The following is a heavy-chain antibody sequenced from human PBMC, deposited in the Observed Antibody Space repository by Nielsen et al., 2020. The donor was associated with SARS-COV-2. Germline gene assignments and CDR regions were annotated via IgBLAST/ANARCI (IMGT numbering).Heavy chain of an antibody. V-gene: IGHV3-7*01. Sequence: GESLKISCAASGFTFSSLWMSWVRQVPGKGLEWVADIKPDGSEKFYVDSVKGRFTISRDNAKNSMSLQMNSLRVEDTAVYYCATLGTAADGSRDWFDTWGQGTLVTVSS. J-gene: IGHJ5*02. CDR1: GFTFSSLW. CDR2: IKPDGSEK. D-gene: IGHD6-13*01. CDR3: ATLGTAADGSRDWFDT.